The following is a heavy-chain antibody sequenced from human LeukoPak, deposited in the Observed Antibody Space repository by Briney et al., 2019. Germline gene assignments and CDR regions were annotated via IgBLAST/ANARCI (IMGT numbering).Heavy chain of an antibody. CDR2: IYYSGST. D-gene: IGHD3-22*01. CDR1: GGSISTYY. CDR3: ARHMTVTYDAFDI. J-gene: IGHJ3*02. V-gene: IGHV4-59*01. Sequence: SETLSLTCTVSGGSISTYYWNWIRQPPGKGLEWIGYIYYSGSTNYNPSLKSRVTISVDTSKNQFSLKLSSVTAADTAVYYCARHMTVTYDAFDIWGQGTMVTVSS.